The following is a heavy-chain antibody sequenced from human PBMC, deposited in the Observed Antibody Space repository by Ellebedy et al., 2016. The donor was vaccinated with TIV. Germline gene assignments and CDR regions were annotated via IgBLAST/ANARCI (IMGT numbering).Heavy chain of an antibody. D-gene: IGHD3-22*01. J-gene: IGHJ4*01. CDR2: INHIGST. CDR1: GGSFSDFY. CDR3: ARDHYYDSSGYYHFDY. Sequence: MPSETLSLTCAVYGGSFSDFYWSWIRQTPGKGLEWIGEINHIGSTTYKPSLNSRVTISLDTSKKQFSLKLSSVTAADTAVYYCARDHYYDSSGYYHFDYWGHGTLVTVSS. V-gene: IGHV4-34*01.